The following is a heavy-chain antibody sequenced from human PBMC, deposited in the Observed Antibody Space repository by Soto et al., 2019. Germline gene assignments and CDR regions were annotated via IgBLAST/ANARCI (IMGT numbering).Heavy chain of an antibody. D-gene: IGHD2-2*01. Sequence: PSETLSLTCAVYGGSFSGYYWSWIRQPPGKGLEWIGEINHSGSTNYNPSLKSRVTISVDTSKNQFSLKLSSVTAADTAVYYCARDQLDIVVVPAAISYGMDVWGQGTTGTVS. CDR2: INHSGST. CDR1: GGSFSGYY. V-gene: IGHV4-34*01. J-gene: IGHJ6*02. CDR3: ARDQLDIVVVPAAISYGMDV.